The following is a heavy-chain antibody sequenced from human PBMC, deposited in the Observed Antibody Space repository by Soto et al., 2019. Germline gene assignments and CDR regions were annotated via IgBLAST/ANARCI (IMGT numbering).Heavy chain of an antibody. CDR2: IYYSGST. Sequence: SETLSLTCTVSGGSISSYYWSWIRQPPGKGLEWIGYIYYSGSTNYNPSLKSRVTISVDTSKNQFSLKLSSVTAADTAVYYCERYYGGYSDYWGQGTLVTVSS. V-gene: IGHV4-59*08. CDR3: ERYYGGYSDY. J-gene: IGHJ4*02. CDR1: GGSISSYY. D-gene: IGHD3-10*01.